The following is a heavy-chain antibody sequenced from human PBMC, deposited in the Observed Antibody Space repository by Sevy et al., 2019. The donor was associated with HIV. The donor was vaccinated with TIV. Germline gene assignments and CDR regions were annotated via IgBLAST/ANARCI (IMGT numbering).Heavy chain of an antibody. CDR2: INPNSGGT. D-gene: IGHD1-1*01. CDR1: GYTFTGYY. Sequence: ASVKVSCKASGYTFTGYYMHWVRQAPGQGLEWMGWINPNSGGTNYAQKFQGRVNMTRDTSISTAYMELGRLRSDDTAVYYCAKGGTTRRDAFDIWGQGTMVTVSS. J-gene: IGHJ3*02. CDR3: AKGGTTRRDAFDI. V-gene: IGHV1-2*02.